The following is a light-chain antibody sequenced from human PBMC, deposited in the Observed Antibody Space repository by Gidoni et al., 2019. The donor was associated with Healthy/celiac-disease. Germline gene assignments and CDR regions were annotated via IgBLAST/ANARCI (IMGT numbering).Light chain of an antibody. V-gene: IGLV3-1*01. CDR2: QDT. CDR3: QAWDSNAEF. J-gene: IGLJ1*01. CDR1: RLGDKY. Sequence: SYELTQPPSVSVSPGQTASITCSGDRLGDKYTYWYQQKPGQSPVLVIYQDTKRPSGIPERLSGSNSGNTAALTISGTQALDEADYYCQAWDSNAEFFGTGTKVTVL.